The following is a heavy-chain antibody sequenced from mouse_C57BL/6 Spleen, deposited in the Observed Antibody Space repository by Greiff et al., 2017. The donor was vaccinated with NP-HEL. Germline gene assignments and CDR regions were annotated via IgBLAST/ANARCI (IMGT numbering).Heavy chain of an antibody. CDR3: ASVGVRRSYYDY. J-gene: IGHJ2*01. D-gene: IGHD2-14*01. V-gene: IGHV1-55*01. Sequence: QVQLQQPGAELVKPGASVKMSCKASGYTFTSYWITWVKQRPGQGLEWIGDIYPGSGSTNYNEKFKGKATLTADTSSSTAYMQLSSLTSEDSAVYYCASVGVRRSYYDYWGQGTTLTVSS. CDR1: GYTFTSYW. CDR2: IYPGSGST.